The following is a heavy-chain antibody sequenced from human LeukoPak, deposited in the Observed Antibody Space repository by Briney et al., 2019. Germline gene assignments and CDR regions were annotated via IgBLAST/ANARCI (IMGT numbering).Heavy chain of an antibody. V-gene: IGHV3-73*01. J-gene: IGHJ4*02. CDR3: TRHSYDSSSYYRFFDY. D-gene: IGHD3-22*01. Sequence: GGSLRLSCAASGFTFSGSAMHWVRQASGKGLEWVGRIRSKANSYATAYAASVKGRFTISRDDSKNTAYLQMNSLKTEDTAVYYCTRHSYDSSSYYRFFDYWGQGTLVTVSS. CDR1: GFTFSGSA. CDR2: IRSKANSYAT.